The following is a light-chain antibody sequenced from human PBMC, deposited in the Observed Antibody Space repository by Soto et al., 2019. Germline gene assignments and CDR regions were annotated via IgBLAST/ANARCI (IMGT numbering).Light chain of an antibody. CDR1: QSVSSSY. Sequence: EIVLTQSPGTLPLSPGHRATLSCMASQSVSSSYLAWYQQKPGQAPRLLIYGASSRATGIPDRFSGSGSGTDFTLTISRLEPEDFAVYYCQQYGSSPITFGQGKDWRL. V-gene: IGKV3-20*01. CDR2: GAS. J-gene: IGKJ5*01. CDR3: QQYGSSPIT.